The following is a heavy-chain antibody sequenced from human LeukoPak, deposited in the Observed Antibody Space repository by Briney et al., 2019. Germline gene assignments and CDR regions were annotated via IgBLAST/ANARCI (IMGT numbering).Heavy chain of an antibody. Sequence: GGSLRLSCAASGFTFSSYAMSWVRQAPGKGLEWGSAISGSGGSTYYADSVKGRFTISRDNSKNTLYLQMNSLRADDTAVYYCAKAQWLVYVYFDYWGQGTLVTVSS. D-gene: IGHD6-19*01. CDR2: ISGSGGST. V-gene: IGHV3-23*01. CDR1: GFTFSSYA. J-gene: IGHJ4*02. CDR3: AKAQWLVYVYFDY.